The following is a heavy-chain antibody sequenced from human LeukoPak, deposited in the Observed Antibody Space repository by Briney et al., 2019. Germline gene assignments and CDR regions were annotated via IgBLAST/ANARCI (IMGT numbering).Heavy chain of an antibody. V-gene: IGHV4-34*01. Sequence: SETLSLTCAVYGGSFSGYYWSWIRQPPGKGLEWIGEINHSGSTNYNPSLKSRVTISVDTSKNQFSLKLSSVTAADTAVYYCARDWAASYFDYWGQGTLVTISS. CDR2: INHSGST. CDR3: ARDWAASYFDY. J-gene: IGHJ4*02. D-gene: IGHD3-16*01. CDR1: GGSFSGYY.